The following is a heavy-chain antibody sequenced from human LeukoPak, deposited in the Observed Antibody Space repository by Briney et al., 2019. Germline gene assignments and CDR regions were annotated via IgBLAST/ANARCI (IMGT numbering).Heavy chain of an antibody. CDR2: IIPILGIA. V-gene: IGHV1-69*02. D-gene: IGHD1-1*01. CDR3: ATPFGIITGGHFDY. J-gene: IGHJ4*02. Sequence: SVKVSCKASGGTFSSYTISWVRQAPGQGLEWIGRIIPILGIANYAQKFQGRVTITADKSTSTAYMELSSLRSEDTAVYYCATPFGIITGGHFDYWGQGTLVTVSS. CDR1: GGTFSSYT.